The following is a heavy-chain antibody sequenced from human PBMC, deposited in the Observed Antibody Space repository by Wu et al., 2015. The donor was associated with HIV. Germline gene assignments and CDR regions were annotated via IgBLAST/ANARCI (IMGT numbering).Heavy chain of an antibody. CDR3: ASGAHCGGDCYSVRH. CDR1: GDTLSSYG. CDR2: IIPISGRS. J-gene: IGHJ4*02. D-gene: IGHD2-21*02. Sequence: QVQLVQSGAEVKKPGSSVKVSCKASGDTLSSYGINWLRQAPGQGPEWMGGIIPISGRSQYAQKFQDRVIIISDESTSTVDMEVSSLTSDDTAVYYCASGAHCGGDCYSVRHWGQGTLVIVSS. V-gene: IGHV1-69*05.